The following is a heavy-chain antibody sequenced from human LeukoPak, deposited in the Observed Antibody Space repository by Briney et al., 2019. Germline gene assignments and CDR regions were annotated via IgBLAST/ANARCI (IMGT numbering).Heavy chain of an antibody. CDR3: AREAEGYDSGTAPFDY. V-gene: IGHV3-33*01. CDR2: IWYDGSNK. J-gene: IGHJ4*02. CDR1: GFTFSSYG. D-gene: IGHD3-22*01. Sequence: GGSLRLSCAASGFTFSSYGMHWVRQAPGKGLEWVAVIWYDGSNKYYADSVKGRFTISRDNSKNTLYLQMNSLRAEDTAVYYCAREAEGYDSGTAPFDYWGQGTLVTVSS.